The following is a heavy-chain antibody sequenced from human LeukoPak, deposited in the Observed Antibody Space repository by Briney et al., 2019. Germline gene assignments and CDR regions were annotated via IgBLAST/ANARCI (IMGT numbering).Heavy chain of an antibody. Sequence: ASVKVSCKASGYTFTGYYMHWVRQAPGQGLEWMGWINPNSGGTNYAQKFQGRVTMTRDTSISTAYMELSRLRSDDTAVYYCAREGDTIFGVVIIGHDYAFDIWGQGTMVTVSS. CDR2: INPNSGGT. D-gene: IGHD3-3*01. CDR1: GYTFTGYY. J-gene: IGHJ3*02. CDR3: AREGDTIFGVVIIGHDYAFDI. V-gene: IGHV1-2*02.